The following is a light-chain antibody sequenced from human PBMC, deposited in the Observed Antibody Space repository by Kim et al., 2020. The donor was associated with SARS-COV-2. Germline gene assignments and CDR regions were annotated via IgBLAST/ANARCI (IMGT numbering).Light chain of an antibody. CDR1: DSVNTK. CDR3: QQYHVSAGT. Sequence: LSAGERATVTLTARDSVNTKLAWYQQKAGRAPRLLISDASTWATGVPSRFSGSGSGTDFTLTISSLQSEDFAVYYCQQYHVSAGTFGQGTKVDIK. V-gene: IGKV3D-15*01. CDR2: DAS. J-gene: IGKJ1*01.